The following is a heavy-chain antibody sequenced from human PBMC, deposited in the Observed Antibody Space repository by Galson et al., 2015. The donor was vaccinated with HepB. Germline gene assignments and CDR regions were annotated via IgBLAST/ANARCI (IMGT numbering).Heavy chain of an antibody. CDR1: GFTFSSYA. D-gene: IGHD2-2*02. V-gene: IGHV3-23*01. Sequence: SLRLSCAASGFTFSSYAMIWVRQAPGKGLEWVSVISGSGGITHYADSVKGRFIISRDNSNNTLFLQMNSLRVEDTAVYYCAKGGGSTRYTHLDYWGQGTLVTVSS. CDR2: ISGSGGIT. CDR3: AKGGGSTRYTHLDY. J-gene: IGHJ4*02.